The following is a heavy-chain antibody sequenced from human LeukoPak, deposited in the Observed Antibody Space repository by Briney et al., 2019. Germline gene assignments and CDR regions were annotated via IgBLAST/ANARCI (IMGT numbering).Heavy chain of an antibody. D-gene: IGHD3-22*01. J-gene: IGHJ4*02. V-gene: IGHV4-59*01. CDR2: IHYSGST. CDR1: DGSISSYY. CDR3: ARWGHFDTSGYFVVDY. Sequence: SETLSLTCSISDGSISSYYWNWIRQSPGKGLEWIGHIHYSGSTHYNPSLQSRVSISIDTSKNHFSLKLRSVTAVDTAAYYCARWGHFDTSGYFVVDYWGQGTLVTVSS.